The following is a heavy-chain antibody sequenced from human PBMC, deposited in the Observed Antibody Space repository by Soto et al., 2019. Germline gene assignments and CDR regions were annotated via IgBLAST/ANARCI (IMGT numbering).Heavy chain of an antibody. CDR1: GYTFTSYD. J-gene: IGHJ4*02. CDR2: IIPILGIA. V-gene: IGHV1-69*04. Sequence: SVKVSCKASGYTFTSYDINWVRQAPGQGLEWMGRIIPILGIANYAQKFQGRVTITADKSTSTAYMELSSLRSEDTAVYYCARDLDVSDILTGPPPSLLWGQGTLVTVSS. CDR3: ARDLDVSDILTGPPPSLL. D-gene: IGHD3-9*01.